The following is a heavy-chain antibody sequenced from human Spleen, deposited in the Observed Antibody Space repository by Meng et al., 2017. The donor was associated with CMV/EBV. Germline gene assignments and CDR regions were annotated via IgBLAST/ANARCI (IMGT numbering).Heavy chain of an antibody. CDR3: ARGQSTHTRRSGYDNDY. J-gene: IGHJ4*02. D-gene: IGHD3-3*01. Sequence: QVPLQPWVPGRLNPSGTLSPTCAVYGGSFSGYYWSWIRQPPGKGLEWIGEINHSGSTNYNPSLKSRVTISVDTSKNQFSLKLSSVTAADTAVYYCARGQSTHTRRSGYDNDYWGQGTLVTVSS. CDR2: INHSGST. CDR1: GGSFSGYY. V-gene: IGHV4-34*01.